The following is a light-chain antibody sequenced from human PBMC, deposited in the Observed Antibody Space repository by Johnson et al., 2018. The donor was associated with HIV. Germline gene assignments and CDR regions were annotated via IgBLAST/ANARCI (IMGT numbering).Light chain of an antibody. CDR2: QNN. J-gene: IGLJ1*01. CDR1: SSNVGLNY. Sequence: QSVLTQPPSVSAAPGQTVTISCSGSSSNVGLNYVSWYQQLPGTAPKLLIYQNNKRPSGIPDRFSGSKSGTSATLGITGLQTGDEADYYCGSWDSSLSGDVCGTGTRGTVL. V-gene: IGLV1-51*02. CDR3: GSWDSSLSGDV.